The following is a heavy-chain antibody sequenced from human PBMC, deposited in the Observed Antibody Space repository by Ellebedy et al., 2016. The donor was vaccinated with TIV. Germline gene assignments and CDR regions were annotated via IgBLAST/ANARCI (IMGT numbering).Heavy chain of an antibody. CDR2: IYPGDSET. Sequence: GESLKISXKGSGYSFSSYWIGWVRQMPGKGLEWMGIIYPGDSETRYSPSFQGQVTISADKSISTAYLQWSSLKASDSAMYYCARGIDSSGYNWFDPWGQGTLVTVSS. V-gene: IGHV5-51*01. J-gene: IGHJ5*02. CDR3: ARGIDSSGYNWFDP. D-gene: IGHD3-22*01. CDR1: GYSFSSYW.